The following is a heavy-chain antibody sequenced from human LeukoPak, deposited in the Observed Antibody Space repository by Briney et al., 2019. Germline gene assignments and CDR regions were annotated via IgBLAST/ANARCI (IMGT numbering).Heavy chain of an antibody. CDR1: GFTFSSYA. J-gene: IGHJ4*02. Sequence: GRSLRLSCAASGFTFSSYAMHWVRQAPGKGLEWVAVISYDGSNKYYADSVKGRFTISRDNSKNTLYLQMNSLRAEDTAVYYCARIRDGYNYYYFDYWGQGTLVTVSS. D-gene: IGHD5-24*01. CDR2: ISYDGSNK. CDR3: ARIRDGYNYYYFDY. V-gene: IGHV3-30-3*01.